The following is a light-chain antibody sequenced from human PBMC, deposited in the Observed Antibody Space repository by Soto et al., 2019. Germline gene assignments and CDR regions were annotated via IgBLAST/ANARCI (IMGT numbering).Light chain of an antibody. CDR1: SSDVGGYNY. CDR3: SSYTSTDTYV. CDR2: EVS. V-gene: IGLV2-14*01. J-gene: IGLJ1*01. Sequence: QSVLTQPASVSGSPGQSIAISCTGTSSDVGGYNYVSWYQQHPGKAPKLLIYEVSNRPSGVPDRFSGSKSGNTASLTISGLQAEDEADYYCSSYTSTDTYVSGTGTKVTVL.